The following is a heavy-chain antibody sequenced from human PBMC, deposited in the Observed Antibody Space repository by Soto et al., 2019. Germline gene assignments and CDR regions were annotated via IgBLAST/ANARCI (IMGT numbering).Heavy chain of an antibody. CDR3: ARATYYDFWRERYFDL. D-gene: IGHD3-3*01. J-gene: IGHJ2*01. V-gene: IGHV3-30*03. CDR1: GFTFSTYG. Sequence: QVQLVESGGGVVQPGRSLRLSCAASGFTFSTYGMHWVRQAPGKGLDWVAIISYDGSNTYYADSVKGRFTISRDNAKNSLYLQMNSLRAEDTAVYYCARATYYDFWRERYFDLWGRGTLVTVSS. CDR2: ISYDGSNT.